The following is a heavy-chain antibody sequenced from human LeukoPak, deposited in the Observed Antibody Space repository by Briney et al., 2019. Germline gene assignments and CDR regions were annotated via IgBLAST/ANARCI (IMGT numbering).Heavy chain of an antibody. V-gene: IGHV1-2*02. CDR3: AIGIAAAGAPIDY. Sequence: ASVKVSCKASGYTFTGYCMHWVRQAPGQGLEWMGWINPNSGGTNYAQKFQGRVTMTRDTSISTAYMELSRLRSDDTAVYYCAIGIAAAGAPIDYWGQGTLVTVSS. CDR2: INPNSGGT. CDR1: GYTFTGYC. D-gene: IGHD6-13*01. J-gene: IGHJ4*02.